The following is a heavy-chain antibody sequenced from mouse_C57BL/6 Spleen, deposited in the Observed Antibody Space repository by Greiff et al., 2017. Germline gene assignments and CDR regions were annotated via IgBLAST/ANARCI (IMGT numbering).Heavy chain of an antibody. CDR2: ISDGGSYT. Sequence: EVKLMESGGGLVKPGGSLKLSCAASGFTFSSYAMSWVRQTPEKRLEWVATISDGGSYTYYPDNVKGRFTISRDNAKNKLYLQMSHLKSEDTAMYYCARDRGGTVYYFDYWGQGTTLTVSS. V-gene: IGHV5-4*01. CDR1: GFTFSSYA. D-gene: IGHD3-3*01. J-gene: IGHJ2*01. CDR3: ARDRGGTVYYFDY.